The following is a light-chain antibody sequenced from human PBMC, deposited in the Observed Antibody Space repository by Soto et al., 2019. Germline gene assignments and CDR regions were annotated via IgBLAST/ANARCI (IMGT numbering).Light chain of an antibody. V-gene: IGKV4-1*01. CDR2: WAS. CDR1: QPLLYSSNNKNY. Sequence: DIVMTQSPDSLAVSLGERATFNCKSSQPLLYSSNNKNYLAWYQQKPGQPPKVIIYWASTRNSGVPDRFSGSGSGTDFSLTISSLQAEDVAVYYCQQYYTTPYTFGQGTKVDIK. CDR3: QQYYTTPYT. J-gene: IGKJ2*01.